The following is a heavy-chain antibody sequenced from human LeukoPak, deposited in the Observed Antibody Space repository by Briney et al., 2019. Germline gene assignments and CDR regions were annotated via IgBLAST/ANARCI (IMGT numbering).Heavy chain of an antibody. CDR1: GFTFSSYS. V-gene: IGHV3-48*01. CDR3: ARVAYYGMDV. Sequence: GGFLRLSCAASGFTFSSYSMNWVRRAPGKGLERVSYISSSSSTIYYADSVKGRFTISRDNAKNSLYLQMNSLRAEDTAVYYCARVAYYGMDVWGQGTTVTVSS. J-gene: IGHJ6*02. CDR2: ISSSSSTI.